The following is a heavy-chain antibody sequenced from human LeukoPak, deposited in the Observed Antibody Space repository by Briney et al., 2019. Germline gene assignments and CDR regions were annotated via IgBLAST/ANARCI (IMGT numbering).Heavy chain of an antibody. CDR2: IRYDGSNK. CDR1: GFTFSIYG. J-gene: IGHJ4*02. Sequence: PGGPLRLSCAASGFTFSIYGMHWVRQAPGKGLEWVAFIRYDGSNKYYADSVKGRFTISRDNSKNTLYLQMNSLRAEDTAVYYCAKDLGLGYCSSTSCSPTFDYWGQGTLVTVSS. V-gene: IGHV3-30*02. CDR3: AKDLGLGYCSSTSCSPTFDY. D-gene: IGHD2-2*01.